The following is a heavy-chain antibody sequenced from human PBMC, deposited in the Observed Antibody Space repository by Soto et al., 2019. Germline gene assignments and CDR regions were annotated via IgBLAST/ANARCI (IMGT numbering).Heavy chain of an antibody. Sequence: ASVKVSCKASGGTFSSYAISWVRQAPGQGLEWMGGIIPIFGIANYAQKFQGRVTITADKSTSTAYMELSSLRSEDTAVYYCARINWGHPQYYFDYWGQGTLVTVSS. CDR1: GGTFSSYA. CDR2: IIPIFGIA. CDR3: ARINWGHPQYYFDY. D-gene: IGHD7-27*01. J-gene: IGHJ4*02. V-gene: IGHV1-69*10.